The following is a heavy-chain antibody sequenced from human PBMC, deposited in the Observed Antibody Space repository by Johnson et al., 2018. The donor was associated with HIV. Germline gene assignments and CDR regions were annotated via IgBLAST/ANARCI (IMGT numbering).Heavy chain of an antibody. CDR1: GFTFDDYA. CDR3: AKVRYYDRDAFDI. D-gene: IGHD3-22*01. CDR2: INSDGSST. Sequence: EVQLVESGGGLVQPGRSLRLSCAASGFTFDDYAMHWVRQAPGKGLEWVSRINSDGSSTSYADSVKGRFTISRDSAKNTLYLQMNSLRAEDTAVHYCAKVRYYDRDAFDIWGPGTLVTVSP. J-gene: IGHJ3*02. V-gene: IGHV3-9*01.